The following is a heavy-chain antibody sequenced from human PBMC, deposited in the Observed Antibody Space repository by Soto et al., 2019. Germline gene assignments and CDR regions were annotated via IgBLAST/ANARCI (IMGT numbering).Heavy chain of an antibody. V-gene: IGHV4-31*03. D-gene: IGHD3-16*01. Sequence: QVQLQESGPGLVKPSQTLSLTCTVSGGSISSGGYYWSWIRQHPGKGLEWIGYIYYSGSTYYNPSLMSRVTISVDTSKNQFSLKLSSVTAADTAVYYCARDQASPGVMRLNYGMDVWGQGTTVTVSS. CDR2: IYYSGST. J-gene: IGHJ6*02. CDR1: GGSISSGGYY. CDR3: ARDQASPGVMRLNYGMDV.